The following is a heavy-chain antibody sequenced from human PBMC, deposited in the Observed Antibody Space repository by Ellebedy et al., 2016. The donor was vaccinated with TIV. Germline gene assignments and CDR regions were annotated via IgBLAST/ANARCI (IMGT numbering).Heavy chain of an antibody. CDR1: GGSISSYY. Sequence: SETLSLXXTVSGGSISSYYWSWIRQPPGKGLEWIGYIYYSGSTNYNPSLKSRVTISVDTSKNQFSLKLSSVTAADTAVYYCARTAYVFDYWGQGTLVTVSS. V-gene: IGHV4-59*01. CDR2: IYYSGST. CDR3: ARTAYVFDY. D-gene: IGHD3-16*01. J-gene: IGHJ4*02.